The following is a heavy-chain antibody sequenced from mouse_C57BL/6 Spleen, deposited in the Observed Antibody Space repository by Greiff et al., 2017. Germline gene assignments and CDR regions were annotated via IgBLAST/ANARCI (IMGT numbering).Heavy chain of an antibody. Sequence: QVQLQQPGAELVMPGASVKLSCKASGYTFTSYWMHWVKQRPGQGLEWIGEIDPSDSYTNYNQKFKGKSPLTVDKSSSTAYMQLSSLTSEDSAVYYCAKLGPLFAYWGQGTLVTVSA. J-gene: IGHJ3*01. CDR3: AKLGPLFAY. CDR1: GYTFTSYW. D-gene: IGHD4-1*01. V-gene: IGHV1-69*01. CDR2: IDPSDSYT.